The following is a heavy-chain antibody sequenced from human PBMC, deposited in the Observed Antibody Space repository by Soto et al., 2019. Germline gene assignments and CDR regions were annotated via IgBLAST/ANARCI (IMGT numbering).Heavy chain of an antibody. CDR2: IWYDGSNK. Sequence: GGSLRLSCAASGFTFSSYSMHWVRQAPGKGLEWVAVIWYDGSNKYYADSVKGRFTISRDNSKNTLYLQMNSLRAEDTAVYYCARDRISWDGRYFDLFDYWGQGTLVTVSS. D-gene: IGHD3-9*01. V-gene: IGHV3-33*01. CDR3: ARDRISWDGRYFDLFDY. CDR1: GFTFSSYS. J-gene: IGHJ4*02.